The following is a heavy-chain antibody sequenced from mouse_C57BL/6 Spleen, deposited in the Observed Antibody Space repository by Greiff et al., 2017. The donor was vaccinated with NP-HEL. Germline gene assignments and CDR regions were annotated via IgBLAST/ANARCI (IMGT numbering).Heavy chain of an antibody. CDR3: ARKGNYEDYYAMDY. Sequence: EVQLQQSGPELVKPGASVKMSCKASGYTFTDYNMHWVKQSHGKSLEWIGYINPNNGGTSYNQKFKGKATLTVNKSSSTAYMELRSLTSEESAVYYCARKGNYEDYYAMDYWGQGTSVTVSS. J-gene: IGHJ4*01. V-gene: IGHV1-22*01. CDR1: GYTFTDYN. CDR2: INPNNGGT. D-gene: IGHD2-1*01.